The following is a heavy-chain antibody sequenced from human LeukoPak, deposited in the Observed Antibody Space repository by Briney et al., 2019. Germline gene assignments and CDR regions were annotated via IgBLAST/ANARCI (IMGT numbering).Heavy chain of an antibody. D-gene: IGHD3-22*01. CDR1: GGSITSYY. Sequence: SETLPLTCTVSGGSITSYYWSWIRQPPGKGLEWIGYIYSSGSTNYNPSLKSRVTISVDTSKNQFSLKLSSVTAADTAVYYCARDPSGYYDSSGYLWGQGTLVTVSS. CDR3: ARDPSGYYDSSGYL. V-gene: IGHV4-59*01. J-gene: IGHJ5*02. CDR2: IYSSGST.